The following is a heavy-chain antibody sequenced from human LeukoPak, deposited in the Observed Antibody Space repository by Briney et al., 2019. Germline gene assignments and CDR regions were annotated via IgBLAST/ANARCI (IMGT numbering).Heavy chain of an antibody. CDR2: IYPRGST. Sequence: SETLSLTCAVSGGSISSGSYSWSWIRQPPGKGLEWIGYIYPRGSTYYNPSLKSRVILSLDKSANQFSLNLSSVTAADTAVYYCARGGRSWYDYWGQGTLVTVSS. CDR3: ARGGRSWYDY. CDR1: GGSISSGSYS. J-gene: IGHJ4*02. V-gene: IGHV4-30-2*01. D-gene: IGHD6-13*01.